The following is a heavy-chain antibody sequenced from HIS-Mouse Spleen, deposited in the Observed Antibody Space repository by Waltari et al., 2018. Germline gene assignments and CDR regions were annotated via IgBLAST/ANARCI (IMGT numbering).Heavy chain of an antibody. V-gene: IGHV3-33*06. CDR2: IGYDGSNK. CDR3: AKDLARKDSGYDAFDI. Sequence: QVQLVESGGGVVQPGSSLRLSCAASGFTFSSYGMHWVRQAPGKGVEWVAVIGYDGSNKYYADSGKGRFTISRDNSKNTLYLQMNSLRAEDTAVYYCAKDLARKDSGYDAFDIWGQGTMVTVSS. J-gene: IGHJ3*02. D-gene: IGHD5-12*01. CDR1: GFTFSSYG.